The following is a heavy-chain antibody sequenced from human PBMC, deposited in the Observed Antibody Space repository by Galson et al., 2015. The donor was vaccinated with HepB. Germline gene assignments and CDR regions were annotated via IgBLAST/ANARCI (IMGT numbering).Heavy chain of an antibody. J-gene: IGHJ4*02. Sequence: QSGAEVKKPGESLKISCKASGYTFTSYGIAWVRQAPGQGLEWMGWIGAYNGYTNYAQKLQGRVTMTKDTSTSTGYMELRSLQSDDTAVYYCARVESLQWLANYFDSWGQGTLVTVSS. CDR3: ARVESLQWLANYFDS. CDR2: IGAYNGYT. V-gene: IGHV1-18*04. CDR1: GYTFTSYG. D-gene: IGHD6-19*01.